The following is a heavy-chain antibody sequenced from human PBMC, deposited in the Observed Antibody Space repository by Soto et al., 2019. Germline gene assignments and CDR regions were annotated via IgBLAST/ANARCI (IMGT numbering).Heavy chain of an antibody. CDR1: GFTIGNSG. Sequence: QVQLVESGGGVVQPGRSLRLSCAASGFTIGNSGMHWVRQAPGKGLEWVALMSYDGRTKDYADSVKGRFTLSRDISNSIVHLQMNSLRAEDTAVYYCVKDQHRSGSYWFEYWGQGTLVTVSS. J-gene: IGHJ4*02. D-gene: IGHD3-10*01. CDR3: VKDQHRSGSYWFEY. CDR2: MSYDGRTK. V-gene: IGHV3-30*18.